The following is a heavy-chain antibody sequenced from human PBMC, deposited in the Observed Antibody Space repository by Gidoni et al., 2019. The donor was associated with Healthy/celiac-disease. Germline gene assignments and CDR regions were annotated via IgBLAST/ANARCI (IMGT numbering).Heavy chain of an antibody. CDR3: GRVPTGVGTKPDGMDV. CDR1: GYTFTSYY. V-gene: IGHV1-46*01. J-gene: IGHJ6*02. Sequence: QVQLVQSGAEVKKPGASVKVSCKASGYTFTSYYRHWVRQAPGQGLELMGIINRSGGSTSYAQKFQGRVTMTRDTSTSTVYMELSSLRSEDTDVYYCGRVPTGVGTKPDGMDVWGQGTTVTVSS. D-gene: IGHD6-19*01. CDR2: INRSGGST.